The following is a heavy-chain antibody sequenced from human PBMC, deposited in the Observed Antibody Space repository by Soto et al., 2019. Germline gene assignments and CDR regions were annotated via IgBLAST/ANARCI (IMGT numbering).Heavy chain of an antibody. J-gene: IGHJ4*02. Sequence: QITLKESGPTLVRPTQTLTLTCTVSGFSLRTDAVGVAWIRQSPGKALEWLGIIYWNGEKRYKSSLQTRLTITRDTSTHQVVLTMTDMAPLDTATYFCAHRIAAPGRTLDYWGQGVLVTVSS. CDR2: IYWNGEK. CDR1: GFSLRTDAVG. V-gene: IGHV2-5*01. D-gene: IGHD6-13*01. CDR3: AHRIAAPGRTLDY.